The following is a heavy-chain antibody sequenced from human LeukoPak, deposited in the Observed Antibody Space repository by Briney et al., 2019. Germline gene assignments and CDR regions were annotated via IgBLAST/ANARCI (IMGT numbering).Heavy chain of an antibody. V-gene: IGHV1-2*02. J-gene: IGHJ4*02. Sequence: GASVKVSCKASGYTFTGYYMHWVRQAPGQGLEWMGWINPNSGGTNYAQKFQGRVTMTRDTSISAAYMELSRLRSDDTAVYYCAREDIVATLVDYWGQGTLVTVSS. CDR1: GYTFTGYY. CDR3: AREDIVATLVDY. D-gene: IGHD5-12*01. CDR2: INPNSGGT.